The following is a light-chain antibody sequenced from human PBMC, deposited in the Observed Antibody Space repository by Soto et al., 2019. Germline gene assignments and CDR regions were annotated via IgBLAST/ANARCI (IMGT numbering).Light chain of an antibody. CDR2: GAS. V-gene: IGKV3-15*01. CDR1: QTISSS. J-gene: IGKJ4*01. Sequence: ESVMTQSPATLSMSPGERATLSCWASQTISSSLAWYQQEPGQAPRLLIYGASTRAAGVPVRFSGSGSGTEFTLTINRLEPEDFAVYYCQQYNRWPLTFGGGTKVDVK. CDR3: QQYNRWPLT.